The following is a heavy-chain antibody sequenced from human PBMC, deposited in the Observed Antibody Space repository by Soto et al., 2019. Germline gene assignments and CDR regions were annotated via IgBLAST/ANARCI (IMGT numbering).Heavy chain of an antibody. D-gene: IGHD3-10*01. CDR2: IYYSGST. Sequence: QVQLQESGPGLVKPSQTLSLTCTVSGGSISSGGYYWSWIRQHPGKGLEWIGYIYYSGSTYYNPSLKSRVTISVDPSKNQFSLKLSSVIAADTAVYYCARVPRSYYGSETNWFDPWGQGTLVTVSS. CDR3: ARVPRSYYGSETNWFDP. V-gene: IGHV4-31*03. J-gene: IGHJ5*02. CDR1: GGSISSGGYY.